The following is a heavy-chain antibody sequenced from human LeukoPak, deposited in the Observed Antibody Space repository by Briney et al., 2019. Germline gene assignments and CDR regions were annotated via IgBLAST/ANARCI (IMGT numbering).Heavy chain of an antibody. D-gene: IGHD5-24*01. J-gene: IGHJ4*02. CDR1: GFTFNSHC. V-gene: IGHV3-30*03. CDR2: ISDDGLNT. CDR3: ARDGEMATIFDY. Sequence: GTSLRLSCSTSGFTFNSHCFHWVRQAPGKGLEWVAAISDDGLNTFYIDSVKGRFTISRDDSKKAVSLQMTSLRSEDTAVYYCARDGEMATIFDYWGQGTLVTVSS.